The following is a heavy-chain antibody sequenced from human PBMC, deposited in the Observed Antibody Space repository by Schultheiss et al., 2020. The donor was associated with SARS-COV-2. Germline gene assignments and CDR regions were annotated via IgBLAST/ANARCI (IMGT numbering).Heavy chain of an antibody. Sequence: SETLSLTSAVYGGSFSGYYWSWIRQPPGKGLEWIGEINHSGSTNYNPSLKSRVTISINTSKNQFSLKLSSVTAADTAIYYCARVVSGLYYGMDVWGQGTTVTVSS. V-gene: IGHV4-34*01. CDR1: GGSFSGYY. CDR2: INHSGST. CDR3: ARVVSGLYYGMDV. J-gene: IGHJ6*02. D-gene: IGHD3-16*01.